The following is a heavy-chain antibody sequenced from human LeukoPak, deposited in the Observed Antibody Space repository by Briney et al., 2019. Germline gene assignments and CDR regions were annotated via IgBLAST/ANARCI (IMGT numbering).Heavy chain of an antibody. CDR3: TRLDYDFWSGHFDY. CDR2: IRSKTNSYAT. D-gene: IGHD3-3*01. CDR1: GFTFSSYG. J-gene: IGHJ4*02. Sequence: GGSLRLSCAASGFTFSSYGMHWVRQASGKGLEWVGRIRSKTNSYATVYAASVKGRFTISRDDSKNTAYLQMNSLKTEDTAVYYCTRLDYDFWSGHFDYWGQGTLVTVSS. V-gene: IGHV3-73*01.